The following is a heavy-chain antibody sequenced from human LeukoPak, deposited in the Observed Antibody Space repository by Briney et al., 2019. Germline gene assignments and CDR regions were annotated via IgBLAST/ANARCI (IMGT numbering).Heavy chain of an antibody. J-gene: IGHJ4*02. CDR3: TTVPDMITFGGVINP. CDR1: GFTFSNAW. V-gene: IGHV3-15*01. Sequence: NTGGSLRLSCAASGFTFSNAWMSWVRQAPGKGLEWVGRIKSKTDGGTTDYAAPVKGRFTISRDDSKNTLYLQMNSLKTEDTAVYYCTTVPDMITFGGVINPRGQGTLVTVSS. CDR2: IKSKTDGGTT. D-gene: IGHD3-16*02.